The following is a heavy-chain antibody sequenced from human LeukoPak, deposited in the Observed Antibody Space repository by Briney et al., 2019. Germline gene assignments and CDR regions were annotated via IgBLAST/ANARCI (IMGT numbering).Heavy chain of an antibody. Sequence: SVKVSCKASGGTFSSYAISWVRQAPGQGLEWMGGIIPIFGTANYAQKFQGRVTITADKSTSTAYMELSSLRSEDTAVFYCAALDYYGSGRSYDAFDIWGQGTMVTVSS. CDR2: IIPIFGTA. D-gene: IGHD3-10*01. CDR3: AALDYYGSGRSYDAFDI. V-gene: IGHV1-69*06. CDR1: GGTFSSYA. J-gene: IGHJ3*02.